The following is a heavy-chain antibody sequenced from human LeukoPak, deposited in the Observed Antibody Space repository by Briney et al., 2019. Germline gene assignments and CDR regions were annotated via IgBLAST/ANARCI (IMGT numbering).Heavy chain of an antibody. CDR3: DRGSTRGFGEFYDAFDI. J-gene: IGHJ3*02. CDR1: GGSISSGGYS. V-gene: IGHV4-30-2*01. Sequence: SETLSLTCAVSGGSISSGGYSWSWLRHPPGKGLEWIGDIYYSGSPYYTPPLKSRVTISVDRSKNQSSLKLRSVSAADTAVYYCDRGSTRGFGEFYDAFDIWGQGTMVTVSS. CDR2: IYYSGSP. D-gene: IGHD3-10*01.